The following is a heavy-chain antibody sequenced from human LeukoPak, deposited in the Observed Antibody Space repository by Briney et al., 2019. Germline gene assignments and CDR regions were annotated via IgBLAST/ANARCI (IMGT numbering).Heavy chain of an antibody. CDR3: ARGVGFGELFVLDY. Sequence: SETLSLTCAVSGGSISSGGYSWSWIRLPPGKGLEWIGYIYHSGSTYYNPSLKSRVTISVDRSKNQFSLKLSSVTAADTAVYYCARGVGFGELFVLDYWGQGTLVTVSS. D-gene: IGHD3-10*01. CDR2: IYHSGST. J-gene: IGHJ4*02. CDR1: GGSISSGGYS. V-gene: IGHV4-30-2*01.